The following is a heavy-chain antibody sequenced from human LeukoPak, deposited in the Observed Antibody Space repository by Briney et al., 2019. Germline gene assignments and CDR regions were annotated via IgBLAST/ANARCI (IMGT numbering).Heavy chain of an antibody. V-gene: IGHV3-23*01. J-gene: IGHJ4*02. D-gene: IGHD6-13*01. CDR2: ISGSGSST. CDR3: AKDHYSSSWSYDY. CDR1: GFSFDSYV. Sequence: PGGSLRLSCAASGFSFDSYVMTWVRQAPGKGLEWVSHISGSGSSTFYADSVKGRFTISRDNSKNTLYLQMNSLRAEDTAVYYCAKDHYSSSWSYDYWGQGTLVTVSS.